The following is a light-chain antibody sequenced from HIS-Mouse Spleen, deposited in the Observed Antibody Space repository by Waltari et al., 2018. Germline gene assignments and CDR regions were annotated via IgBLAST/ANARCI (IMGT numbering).Light chain of an antibody. CDR3: CSYAGSSTWV. J-gene: IGLJ3*02. Sequence: QSALTQPASVSGSPGQSITISCPGTSSDVGSYNLVPWYQQHPGKAPKPMIYEGSKRPSGVSNRFSGSKSGNTASLTISGLQAEDEADYYCCSYAGSSTWVFGGGTKLTVL. CDR2: EGS. CDR1: SSDVGSYNL. V-gene: IGLV2-23*01.